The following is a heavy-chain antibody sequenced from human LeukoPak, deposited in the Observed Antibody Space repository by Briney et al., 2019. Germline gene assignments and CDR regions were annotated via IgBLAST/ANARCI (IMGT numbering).Heavy chain of an antibody. J-gene: IGHJ4*02. Sequence: PGGSLRLSGAASGFTSSKAWMTWVRQSAGKGLEWVGRIKSRADGGTTDYPAPVKGRFTISRDDEKNTVYLEINSLTTEDSAVYYCTTVGSSWGFDYWGQGTLVTVSS. D-gene: IGHD6-13*01. V-gene: IGHV3-15*01. CDR3: TTVGSSWGFDY. CDR1: GFTSSKAW. CDR2: IKSRADGGTT.